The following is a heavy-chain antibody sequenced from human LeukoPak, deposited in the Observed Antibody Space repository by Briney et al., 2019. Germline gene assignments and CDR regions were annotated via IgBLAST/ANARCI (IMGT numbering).Heavy chain of an antibody. D-gene: IGHD3-10*01. V-gene: IGHV3-33*08. Sequence: GRSLRLSCAASGFTFSSYGMHWVRQAPGKGLEWEAVIWYGGSNKYYADSVKGRFTISRDNAKNTLYLHMNSLTVEDTAVYYCGRGMRDYYGLDYWGQGILVTVSS. J-gene: IGHJ4*02. CDR1: GFTFSSYG. CDR3: GRGMRDYYGLDY. CDR2: IWYGGSNK.